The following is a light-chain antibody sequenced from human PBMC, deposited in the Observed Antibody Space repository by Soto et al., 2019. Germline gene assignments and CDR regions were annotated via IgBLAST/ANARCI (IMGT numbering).Light chain of an antibody. CDR1: RGVSSN. J-gene: IGKJ1*01. V-gene: IGKV3-20*01. Sequence: YPATLSLSPGERATLSCMASRGVSSNLAWYQQKPGQAPRLLIYDASSRATGIPDRFSGSGSGTDFTLTISRLEAEDSAVYYCQQYGSSPRTFGQGTKVDIK. CDR3: QQYGSSPRT. CDR2: DAS.